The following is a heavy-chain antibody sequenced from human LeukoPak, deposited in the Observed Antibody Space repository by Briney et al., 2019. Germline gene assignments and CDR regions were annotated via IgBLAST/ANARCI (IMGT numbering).Heavy chain of an antibody. Sequence: GASVNVSCKASGYTFTGYYMHWVRQAPGQGLEWMGWINPNSGGTNYAQKFQGRVTMTRDTSISTAYMELSRLRSDDTAVYYCARGLPMLAYCGGDCYGSPVVFYWGQGTLVTVSS. J-gene: IGHJ4*02. V-gene: IGHV1-2*02. CDR1: GYTFTGYY. CDR2: INPNSGGT. CDR3: ARGLPMLAYCGGDCYGSPVVFY. D-gene: IGHD2-21*01.